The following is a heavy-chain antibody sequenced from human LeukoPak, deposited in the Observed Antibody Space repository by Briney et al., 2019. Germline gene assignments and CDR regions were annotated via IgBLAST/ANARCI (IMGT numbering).Heavy chain of an antibody. V-gene: IGHV3-23*01. CDR1: GFTFSSYA. J-gene: IGHJ5*02. CDR2: ISGSGGST. CDR3: AKGGYCSSTSCYGDWFDP. D-gene: IGHD2-2*01. Sequence: GRSLRLSCAASGFTFSSYAMSWVRQAPGKGLEWVSAISGSGGSTYYADSAKGRFTISRDNSKNTLYLQMNSLRAGDTAVYYCAKGGYCSSTSCYGDWFDPWGQAGQLTVSS.